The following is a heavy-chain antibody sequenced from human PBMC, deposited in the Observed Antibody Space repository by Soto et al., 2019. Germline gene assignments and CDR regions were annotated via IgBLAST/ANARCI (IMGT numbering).Heavy chain of an antibody. CDR3: ARAVGTRPHDAFDI. J-gene: IGHJ3*02. CDR1: GGSFRGYY. Sequence: QVQLQQWGAGLLKPSETLSLTCAVYGGSFRGYYWSWIRQPPGRGVEWIGEINHSGSTNYNPSLKSRVTISVDTSKNQFSLKLSSVTAADTAVYYCARAVGTRPHDAFDIWGQGTMVTVSS. D-gene: IGHD2-21*02. V-gene: IGHV4-34*01. CDR2: INHSGST.